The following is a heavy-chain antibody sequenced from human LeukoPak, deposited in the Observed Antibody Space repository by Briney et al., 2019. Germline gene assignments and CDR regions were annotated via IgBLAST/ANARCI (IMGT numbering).Heavy chain of an antibody. J-gene: IGHJ4*02. CDR2: IYYSGST. V-gene: IGHV4-39*01. CDR1: GFTFSSYA. D-gene: IGHD3-10*01. Sequence: GSLRLSCAASGFTFSSYAMSWVRQPPGKGLEWIGSIYYSGSTYYNPSLKSRVTISVDTSKNQFSLKLSSVTAADTAVYYCARPVSGQEYYFDYWGQGTLVTVSS. CDR3: ARPVSGQEYYFDY.